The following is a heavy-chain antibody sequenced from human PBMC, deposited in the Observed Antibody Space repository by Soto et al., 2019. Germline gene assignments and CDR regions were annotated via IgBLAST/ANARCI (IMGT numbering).Heavy chain of an antibody. CDR3: TRIKEWLIRRRFRYYGMDV. V-gene: IGHV4-30-4*01. D-gene: IGHD6-19*01. J-gene: IGHJ6*02. Sequence: SETLSLTCSVSGGSISSGYYYWSWIRQPPGKGLEWIGNIYYSGNTYYNPSLKSRLIISIDTSKNQFSLKVGSVTAADAAVYYCTRIKEWLIRRRFRYYGMDVWGQGTTVTVSS. CDR1: GGSISSGYYY. CDR2: IYYSGNT.